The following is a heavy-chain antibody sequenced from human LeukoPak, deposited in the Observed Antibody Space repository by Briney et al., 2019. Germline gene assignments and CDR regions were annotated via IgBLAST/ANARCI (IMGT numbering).Heavy chain of an antibody. D-gene: IGHD2-15*01. Sequence: GGSLRLSCAASGFTFSSFAMTWVRQAPGKGLEWVCSITSSSSFIYHAESVKDRFTISRDNAKNSLYLQMNSLRAEDTAVYYCARDMPGRDCSGGSCYGYGLDVWGQGTTVTVSS. CDR3: ARDMPGRDCSGGSCYGYGLDV. V-gene: IGHV3-21*01. J-gene: IGHJ6*02. CDR1: GFTFSSFA. CDR2: ITSSSSFI.